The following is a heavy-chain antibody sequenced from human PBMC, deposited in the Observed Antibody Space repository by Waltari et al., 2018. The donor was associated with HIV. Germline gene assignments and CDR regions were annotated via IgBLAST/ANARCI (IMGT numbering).Heavy chain of an antibody. Sequence: QVQLVASGGGVVQPRRSLRLPRAPYGLTFSSYALHCVRQAPGRGLGWGGSVLIVVINKQDAAHCNGRVTSSRYNSEDTLYLQMNRLWAEDTAVYYVARDGYGDFVDAFDFWCQVKMVSVAS. V-gene: IGHV3-30*01. CDR2: VLIVVINK. CDR3: ARDGYGDFVDAFDF. J-gene: IGHJ3*01. CDR1: GLTFSSYA. D-gene: IGHD4-17*01.